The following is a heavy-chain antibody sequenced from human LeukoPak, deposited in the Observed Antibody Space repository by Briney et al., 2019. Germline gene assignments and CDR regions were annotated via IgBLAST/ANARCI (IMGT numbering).Heavy chain of an antibody. CDR1: GGSFSGYY. CDR2: IYYTGST. Sequence: SETLSLTCAVYGGSFSGYYWSWIRQPPGKGLERIGYIYYTGSTSYNPSLRSRVTMSADTSKNQFSLKLSSVTAADTAVYYCASRKLGNDYWGQGTLVTVSS. CDR3: ASRKLGNDY. V-gene: IGHV4-59*01. D-gene: IGHD7-27*01. J-gene: IGHJ4*02.